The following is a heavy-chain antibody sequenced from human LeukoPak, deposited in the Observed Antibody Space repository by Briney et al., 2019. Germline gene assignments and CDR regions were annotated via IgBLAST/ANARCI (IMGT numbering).Heavy chain of an antibody. J-gene: IGHJ5*02. CDR2: IYYSGST. CDR3: AHGGYGSHHWFDP. Sequence: SEALSLTCTVSGASISSYYWGWIRQPPGKGLEWIGSIYYSGSTYYNPSLKSRVTISVDTSKNQFSLKLSSVTAADTAMYYCAHGGYGSHHWFDPWGQGTLVTVSS. V-gene: IGHV4-39*01. CDR1: GASISSYY. D-gene: IGHD5-12*01.